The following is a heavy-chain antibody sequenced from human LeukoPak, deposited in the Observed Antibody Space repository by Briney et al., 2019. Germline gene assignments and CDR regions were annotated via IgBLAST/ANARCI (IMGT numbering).Heavy chain of an antibody. CDR2: INHSGST. J-gene: IGHJ4*02. CDR1: GGSISSSSYY. D-gene: IGHD3-10*01. V-gene: IGHV4-39*07. Sequence: SETLSLTCTVSGGSISSSSYYWGWIRQPPGKGLEWIGEINHSGSTNYNPSLKSRVTISVDTSKNQFSLKLSSVTAADTAVYYCARKDRDGYYGSGSYFNWGQGTLVTVSS. CDR3: ARKDRDGYYGSGSYFN.